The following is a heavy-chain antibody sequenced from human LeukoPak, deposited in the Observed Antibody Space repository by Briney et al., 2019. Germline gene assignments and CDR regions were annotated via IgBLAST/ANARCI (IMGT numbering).Heavy chain of an antibody. CDR1: GFTFSEYA. CDR3: AKERKLLPFDC. V-gene: IGHV3-30*02. Sequence: GGSLRLSCAASGFTFSEYAMHWVRQAPGKGLEWVAFIQNDEIDKFYADSVKGRFTVSRDNSRNTLYLQMNSLRVEDTAMYYCAKERKLLPFDCWGQGTLVTVSS. D-gene: IGHD4-23*01. J-gene: IGHJ4*02. CDR2: IQNDEIDK.